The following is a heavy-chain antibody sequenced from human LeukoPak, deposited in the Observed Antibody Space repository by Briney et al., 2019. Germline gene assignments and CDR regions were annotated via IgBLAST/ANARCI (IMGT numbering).Heavy chain of an antibody. Sequence: SETLSLTCAVYGGPFSGYYWSWIRQHPGKGLEWIGYIYYSGSTYYNPSLKSRVTISVDTSKNQFSLKLSSVTAADTAVYYCARVNYYDSSGFDYWGQGTLVTVSS. CDR1: GGPFSGYY. J-gene: IGHJ4*02. D-gene: IGHD3-22*01. V-gene: IGHV4-31*11. CDR2: IYYSGST. CDR3: ARVNYYDSSGFDY.